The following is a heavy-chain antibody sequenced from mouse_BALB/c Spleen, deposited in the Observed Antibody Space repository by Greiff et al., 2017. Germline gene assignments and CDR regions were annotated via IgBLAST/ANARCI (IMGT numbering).Heavy chain of an antibody. CDR2: ISSGGSYT. CDR1: GFTFSSYT. Sequence: EVMLVESGGGLVKPGGSLKLSCAASGFTFSSYTMSWVRQTPEKRLEWVATISSGGSYTYYPDSVKGRFTISRDNAKNTLYLQMSSLKSEDTAMYYCTREGTHYYGGYFDVWGAGTTVTVSS. V-gene: IGHV5-6-4*01. J-gene: IGHJ1*01. D-gene: IGHD1-2*01. CDR3: TREGTHYYGGYFDV.